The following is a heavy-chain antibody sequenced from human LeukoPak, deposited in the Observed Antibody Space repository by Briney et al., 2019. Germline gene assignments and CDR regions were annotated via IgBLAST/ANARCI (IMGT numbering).Heavy chain of an antibody. V-gene: IGHV3-30-3*01. CDR2: KSYDGSNK. Sequence: GGSLRLSCAASGFTFSSYAMHWVRQAPGKGLEWVAVKSYDGSNKYYADSVKGRFTISRDNSKNTLYLQMNSLRAEDTAVYYCARDHRATIDYWGQGTLVTVSS. D-gene: IGHD1-26*01. CDR3: ARDHRATIDY. J-gene: IGHJ4*02. CDR1: GFTFSSYA.